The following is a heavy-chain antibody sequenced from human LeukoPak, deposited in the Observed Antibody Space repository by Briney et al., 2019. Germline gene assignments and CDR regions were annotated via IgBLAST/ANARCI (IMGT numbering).Heavy chain of an antibody. CDR3: ARSNVDILTGYAVRYFDY. Sequence: PSETLSLTCAVYGGSFSGYYWSWIRQPPGKGLEWIGEINHSGSTNYNPSLKSRVTISVDTSKNQSSLKLSSVTAADTAVYYCARSNVDILTGYAVRYFDYWGQGTLVTVSS. V-gene: IGHV4-34*01. CDR2: INHSGST. CDR1: GGSFSGYY. J-gene: IGHJ4*02. D-gene: IGHD3-9*01.